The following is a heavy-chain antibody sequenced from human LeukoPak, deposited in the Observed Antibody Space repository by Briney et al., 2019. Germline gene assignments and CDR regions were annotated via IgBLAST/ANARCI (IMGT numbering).Heavy chain of an antibody. CDR3: ARGPGGTIFGVYGMDV. D-gene: IGHD3-3*01. CDR1: GGSLSGYY. CDR2: VNHSGST. V-gene: IGHV4-34*01. J-gene: IGHJ6*02. Sequence: PSETLFLICAVYGGSLSGYYWSWIRQPPGKGLEWIGEVNHSGSTHSNPSLNSRVTISLDTSKNQISLELRSVTAADTALYYCARGPGGTIFGVYGMDVWGRGTTVTVS.